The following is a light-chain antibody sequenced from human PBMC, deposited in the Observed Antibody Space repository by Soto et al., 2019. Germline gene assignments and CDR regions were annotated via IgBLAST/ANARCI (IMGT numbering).Light chain of an antibody. J-gene: IGKJ4*01. Sequence: DVVMTQSPLSLPVTLGQPASISCRSIQGLVDNDGNTYLNWFQQRPGQSPRRLIYKVSNRATGIPARFSGSGSEAEFALTISTLQSEDFAVYYCQQYSVWPLTFGGGTKVDIK. CDR2: KVS. CDR3: QQYSVWPLT. V-gene: IGKV2-30*01. CDR1: QGLVDNDGNTY.